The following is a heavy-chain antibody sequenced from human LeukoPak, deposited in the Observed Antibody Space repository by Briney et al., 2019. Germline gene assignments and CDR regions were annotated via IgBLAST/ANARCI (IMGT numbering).Heavy chain of an antibody. J-gene: IGHJ4*02. CDR2: IRYDGSDK. CDR3: ARDIVVPAASGRYFDY. V-gene: IGHV3-30*02. CDR1: GFTVSSNY. D-gene: IGHD2-2*01. Sequence: GGSLRLSCAASGFTVSSNYMSWVRQAPGKGLEWVAFIRYDGSDKFYADSVKGRFTISRDNSKNTLYLQMNSLRPEDTAVYYCARDIVVPAASGRYFDYWGQGTLITVSS.